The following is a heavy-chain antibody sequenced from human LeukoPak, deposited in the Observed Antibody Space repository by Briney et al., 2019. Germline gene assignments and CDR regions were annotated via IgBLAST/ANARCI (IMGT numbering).Heavy chain of an antibody. CDR3: AIETSFRDY. CDR1: GYTFTIYA. D-gene: IGHD1-1*01. J-gene: IGHJ4*02. CDR2: INTNTGNP. V-gene: IGHV7-4-1*02. Sequence: GASVTVSFTASGYTFTIYAMNWVRQAPGQGLEWMGWINTNTGNPTYAQGFTGRFVFSLDTSVSTAYLQISSLKAEDTAVYYCAIETSFRDYWGQGTLVTVSS.